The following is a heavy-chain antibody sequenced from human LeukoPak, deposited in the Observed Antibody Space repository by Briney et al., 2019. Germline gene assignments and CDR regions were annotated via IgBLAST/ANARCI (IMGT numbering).Heavy chain of an antibody. CDR2: INDSGST. CDR3: ARGLASGYPPIPFDY. J-gene: IGHJ4*02. Sequence: SETLSLTCVVYGGSFSDSYWTWIRQPPGKGLEWIGEINDSGSTNYNSSLKSRVTISVDTSKNEFSLNLTSVTAADTAIYYCARGLASGYPPIPFDYWGQGTLVTVSS. CDR1: GGSFSDSY. D-gene: IGHD3-3*01. V-gene: IGHV4-34*01.